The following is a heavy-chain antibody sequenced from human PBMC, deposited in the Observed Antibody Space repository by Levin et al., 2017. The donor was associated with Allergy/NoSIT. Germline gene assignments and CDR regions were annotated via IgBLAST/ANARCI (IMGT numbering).Heavy chain of an antibody. J-gene: IGHJ3*02. Sequence: ASVKVSCKVSGYTLTELSMHWVRQAPGKGLEWMGGFDPEDGETIYAQKFQGRVTMTEDTSTDTAYMELSSLRSEDTAVYYCATPRFTMVRGVIQSDTAFDIWGQGTMVTVSS. V-gene: IGHV1-24*01. CDR3: ATPRFTMVRGVIQSDTAFDI. CDR1: GYTLTELS. CDR2: FDPEDGET. D-gene: IGHD3-10*01.